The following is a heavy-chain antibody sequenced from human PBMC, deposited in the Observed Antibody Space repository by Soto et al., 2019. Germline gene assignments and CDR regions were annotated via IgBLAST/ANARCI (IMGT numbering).Heavy chain of an antibody. CDR2: IVVGSGNT. CDR1: GFTFTSSA. D-gene: IGHD6-19*01. Sequence: SVKVSCKASGFTFTSSAVQWVRQARGQRLEWIGWIVVGSGNTNYAQKFQERVTITRDMSTSTAYMELSSLRSEDTAVYYCAARGVADHYYYYGMDVWGQGTTVTVS. V-gene: IGHV1-58*01. CDR3: AARGVADHYYYYGMDV. J-gene: IGHJ6*02.